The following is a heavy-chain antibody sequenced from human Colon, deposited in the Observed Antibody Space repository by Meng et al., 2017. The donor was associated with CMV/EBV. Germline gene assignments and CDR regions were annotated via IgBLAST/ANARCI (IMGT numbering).Heavy chain of an antibody. V-gene: IGHV3-23*03. J-gene: IGHJ3*02. CDR2: IDAGGYTT. Sequence: GESLKISCVASGFTFRCYAMSWVRQAPGKGLEWVSVIDAGGYTTNYADSVEGRFTISREDSRNTLYLEMNSLRVEDTAIYYCAKDLYEAVVALDAFDIWGQGTMVTVSS. D-gene: IGHD3-22*01. CDR1: GFTFRCYA. CDR3: AKDLYEAVVALDAFDI.